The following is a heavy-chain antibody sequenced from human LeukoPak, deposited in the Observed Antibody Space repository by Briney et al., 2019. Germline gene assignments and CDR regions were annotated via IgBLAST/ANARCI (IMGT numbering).Heavy chain of an antibody. D-gene: IGHD3-9*01. V-gene: IGHV3-23*01. Sequence: PGGSLRLSCAASGFTFSSYAMSWVRQAPGKGREWVSAISGSGGSTYYADSVKGRFTISRDNSKNTLYLQMNRLRAEDTAVYYCATISSYYDFLTWGQGTTVTVSS. CDR1: GFTFSSYA. J-gene: IGHJ6*02. CDR3: ATISSYYDFLT. CDR2: ISGSGGST.